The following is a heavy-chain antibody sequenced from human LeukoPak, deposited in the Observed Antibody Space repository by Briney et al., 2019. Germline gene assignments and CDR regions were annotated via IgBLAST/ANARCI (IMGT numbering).Heavy chain of an antibody. V-gene: IGHV4-59*12. CDR1: GGFISSYY. Sequence: SETLSLTCTVSGGFISSYYWSWIRQPPGKGLEWIGYIYYSGSTYYNPSLKSRVTISVDTSKNQFSLKLSSVTAADTAVYYCARVYSPADYYYDSSGTHPNWFDPWGQGTLVTVSS. CDR3: ARVYSPADYYYDSSGTHPNWFDP. CDR2: IYYSGST. D-gene: IGHD3-22*01. J-gene: IGHJ5*02.